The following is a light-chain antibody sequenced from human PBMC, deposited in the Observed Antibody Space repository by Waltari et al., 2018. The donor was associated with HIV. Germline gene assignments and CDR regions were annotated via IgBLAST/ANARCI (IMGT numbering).Light chain of an antibody. Sequence: HSVLTQPPSASGTSGQTVIISCSANGSYIGSHSLTWYQHLPGATPKLVIYNNAPRPSGVPDRFSGSKSATSASLAITGVQSGDEGDYYCATWDDTLVTLVFGSGTRVVV. CDR2: NNA. CDR3: ATWDDTLVTLV. J-gene: IGLJ1*01. CDR1: GSYIGSHS. V-gene: IGLV1-44*01.